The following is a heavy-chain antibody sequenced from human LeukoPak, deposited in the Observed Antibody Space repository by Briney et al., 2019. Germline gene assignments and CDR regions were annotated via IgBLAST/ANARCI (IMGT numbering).Heavy chain of an antibody. D-gene: IGHD3-22*01. V-gene: IGHV1-69*04. Sequence: SVKVSCKASGGTFISYAISWVRQAPGQGLEWMGRIIPILGIANYAQKFQGRVTLTRDTSTTTVYMEVTSLRSEDTAVYYCAREEMMVVLALDMWGQGTMVTVSS. CDR2: IIPILGIA. J-gene: IGHJ3*02. CDR1: GGTFISYA. CDR3: AREEMMVVLALDM.